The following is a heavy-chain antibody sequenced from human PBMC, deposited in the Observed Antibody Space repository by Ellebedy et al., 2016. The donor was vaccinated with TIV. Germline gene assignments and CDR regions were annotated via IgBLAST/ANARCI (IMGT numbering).Heavy chain of an antibody. CDR3: ARVPSDY. CDR1: GFTFSDYT. V-gene: IGHV3-21*01. CDR2: ISGNGNYV. J-gene: IGHJ4*02. Sequence: GESLKISCAASGFTFSDYTMTWVRQAPGKGLEWVSSISGNGNYVYYADSLRGRFTISRDNTKNSLYLQMDGLRPEDTALYYCARVPSDYWGQGTLLVASS.